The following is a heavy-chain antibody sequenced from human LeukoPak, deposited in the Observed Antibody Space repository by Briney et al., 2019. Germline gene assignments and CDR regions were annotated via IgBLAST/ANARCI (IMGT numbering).Heavy chain of an antibody. D-gene: IGHD3-10*01. Sequence: PSESLSLTCAVYGGSSGIYYWSWIRQPPGKGLEWIGEINHSGSTNYNPSLKSRVTISLDMSKNQFSMKLSSVTAADTAVYYCAGPGAGDLDYWGQGTLVTVSS. CDR3: AGPGAGDLDY. CDR1: GGSSGIYY. J-gene: IGHJ4*02. CDR2: INHSGST. V-gene: IGHV4-34*01.